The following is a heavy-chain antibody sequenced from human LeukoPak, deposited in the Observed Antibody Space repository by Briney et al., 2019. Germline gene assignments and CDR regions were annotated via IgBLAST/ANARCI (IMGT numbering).Heavy chain of an antibody. J-gene: IGHJ4*02. Sequence: GGSLRLSCAASGFTFSSYSMNWVRQAPGKGLEWVSSISSSSSYIYYADSVKGRFTISRDNAKNSLYLQMNSLRAEDTAVYYCARDEPHATLYYCDSSGYFDYWGQGTLVTVSS. CDR2: ISSSSSYI. CDR1: GFTFSSYS. V-gene: IGHV3-21*01. CDR3: ARDEPHATLYYCDSSGYFDY. D-gene: IGHD3-22*01.